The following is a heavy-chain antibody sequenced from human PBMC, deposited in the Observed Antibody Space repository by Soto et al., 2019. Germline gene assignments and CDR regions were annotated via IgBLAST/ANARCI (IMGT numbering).Heavy chain of an antibody. CDR2: IWYDGSNK. J-gene: IGHJ3*02. CDR1: GFTFSSYG. D-gene: IGHD3-22*01. Sequence: GGSLRLSCAASGFTFSSYGMHWVRQAPGKGLEWVAVIWYDGSNKYYADSVKGRFTISRDNSKNTLYLQMNSLRAEDTAVYYCARGIRPEIEGGDFNTDYYDSSGYYSLGAFDIWGQGTMVTVSS. CDR3: ARGIRPEIEGGDFNTDYYDSSGYYSLGAFDI. V-gene: IGHV3-33*01.